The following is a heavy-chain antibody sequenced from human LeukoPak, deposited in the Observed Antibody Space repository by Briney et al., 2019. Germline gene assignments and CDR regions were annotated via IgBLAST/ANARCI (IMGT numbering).Heavy chain of an antibody. CDR3: ARDGSYCGGDCYSTYFDY. D-gene: IGHD2-21*01. J-gene: IGHJ4*02. CDR1: GFTFSSYA. V-gene: IGHV3-7*01. Sequence: PGGSLRLSCAASGFTFSSYAMSWVRQAPGKGLEWVANIKQDGSEKYYVDSVKGRFTISRDNAKNSLYLQMNTLRAEDTAAYYCARDGSYCGGDCYSTYFDYWGQGSLVTVSS. CDR2: IKQDGSEK.